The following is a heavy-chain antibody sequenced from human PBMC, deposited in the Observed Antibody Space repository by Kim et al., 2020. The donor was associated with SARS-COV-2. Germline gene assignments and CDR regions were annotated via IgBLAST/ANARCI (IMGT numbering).Heavy chain of an antibody. J-gene: IGHJ3*02. CDR1: GYSFTNYW. D-gene: IGHD3-22*01. CDR2: VYPGDSDT. Sequence: GESLKISCKGSGYSFTNYWIGWVRQMPGKGLEWMGIVYPGDSDTRYSPSFQGQVTISADRSISTAYLQWSSLKASDTAMYYCARCYSDSSGYLLAFDIWGQGTMVTVSS. CDR3: ARCYSDSSGYLLAFDI. V-gene: IGHV5-51*01.